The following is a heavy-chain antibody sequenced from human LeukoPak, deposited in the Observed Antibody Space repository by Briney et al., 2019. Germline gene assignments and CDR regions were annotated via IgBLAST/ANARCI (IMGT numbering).Heavy chain of an antibody. CDR1: GFIFSNFA. CDR2: ISYDGSHT. V-gene: IGHV3-30*01. CDR3: AREEQELVRDYYYYMDV. J-gene: IGHJ6*03. D-gene: IGHD6-13*01. Sequence: PGGPLRLSCAASGFIFSNFAMHWVRQAPGKGLEWVALISYDGSHTYYADSMKGRFTISRDNSRNVLYLQMTSLRGDDSAVYYCAREEQELVRDYYYYMDVWGKGTTVTVSS.